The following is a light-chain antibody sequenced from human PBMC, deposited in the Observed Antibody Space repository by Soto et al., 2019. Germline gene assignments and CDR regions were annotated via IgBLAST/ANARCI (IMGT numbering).Light chain of an antibody. V-gene: IGKV3-20*01. J-gene: IGKJ1*01. CDR1: QTLSRNY. Sequence: EILVTQSPGTLSLSPGERATLSCRASQTLSRNYLAWYQQRPGQPPRLLIYAASSRATGIPDRFSGSGSGTDFTLTISRLEPEDFAVYYCQQYDASKTFGQGTRVE. CDR2: AAS. CDR3: QQYDASKT.